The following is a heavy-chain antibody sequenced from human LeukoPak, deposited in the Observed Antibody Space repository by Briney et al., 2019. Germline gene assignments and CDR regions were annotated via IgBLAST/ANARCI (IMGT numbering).Heavy chain of an antibody. D-gene: IGHD4-17*01. Sequence: SEALSLTCAVYGGSFSCYYWSWIRQPPGKGLDWIGEINHSGSTNYNPSLKSRVTISVDTSKNQFSLKLSSVTAADTAVYYRARGGAYGDYRLDYWGQGTLVTVYS. V-gene: IGHV4-34*01. CDR3: ARGGAYGDYRLDY. CDR1: GGSFSCYY. CDR2: INHSGST. J-gene: IGHJ4*02.